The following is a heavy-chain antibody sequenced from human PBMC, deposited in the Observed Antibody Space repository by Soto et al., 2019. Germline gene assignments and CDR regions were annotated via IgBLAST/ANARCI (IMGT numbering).Heavy chain of an antibody. CDR2: IIPVFGTS. CDR3: GANFFGAPV. D-gene: IGHD3-3*01. Sequence: QVQLVQSGAEVRKPGSSVKVSCKASGGTFSIYAVNWVRQAPGQGLEWMGGIIPVFGTSNYAQNFQGRVTINRDEITGKAQMELGRLEFGDQANYYRGANFFGAPVWGQGTLVTVSS. J-gene: IGHJ4*02. V-gene: IGHV1-69*01. CDR1: GGTFSIYA.